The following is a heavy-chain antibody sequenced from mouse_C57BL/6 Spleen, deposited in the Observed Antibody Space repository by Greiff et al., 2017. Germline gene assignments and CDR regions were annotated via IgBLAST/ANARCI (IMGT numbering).Heavy chain of an antibody. CDR3: ARKEASTVVADYYAMDY. V-gene: IGHV1-69*01. D-gene: IGHD1-1*01. J-gene: IGHJ4*01. Sequence: QVQLQQPGAELVMPGASVKLSCKASGYTFTSYWMHWVTQRPGQGLEWIGDIDPSDSYTNYNHKLKGKSTLTVDKSSSTAYLQLSSLTSEDSAVYYCARKEASTVVADYYAMDYWGQGTSVTVSS. CDR1: GYTFTSYW. CDR2: IDPSDSYT.